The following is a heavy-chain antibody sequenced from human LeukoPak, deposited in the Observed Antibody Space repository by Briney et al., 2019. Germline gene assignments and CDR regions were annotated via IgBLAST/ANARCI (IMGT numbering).Heavy chain of an antibody. CDR3: AGEYCSSTSCPLGY. D-gene: IGHD2-2*01. J-gene: IGHJ4*02. CDR2: INPNSGGT. CDR1: GYTFTGYY. V-gene: IGHV1-2*02. Sequence: ASVKVSCKASGYTFTGYYMHWVRQAPGQGLEWMRWINPNSGGTNYAQKFQGRVTMTRDTSISTAYMELSRLRSDDTAVYYCAGEYCSSTSCPLGYWGQGTLVTVSS.